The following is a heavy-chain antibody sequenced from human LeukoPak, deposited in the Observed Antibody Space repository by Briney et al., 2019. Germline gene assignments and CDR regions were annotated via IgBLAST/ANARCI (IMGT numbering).Heavy chain of an antibody. D-gene: IGHD5-18*01. V-gene: IGHV4-34*01. Sequence: SETLSLTCAVYGGSFSGYYWSWIRQPPGKGLEWIGEINHSGSTNYNPSPKSRVTISVDTSKNQFSLKLSSVTAADTAVYYCARASGYSYGRRYYYYGMDVWGQGTTVTVSS. CDR3: ARASGYSYGRRYYYYGMDV. J-gene: IGHJ6*02. CDR1: GGSFSGYY. CDR2: INHSGST.